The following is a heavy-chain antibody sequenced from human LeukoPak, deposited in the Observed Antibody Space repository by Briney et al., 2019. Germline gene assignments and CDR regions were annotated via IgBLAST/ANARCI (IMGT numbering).Heavy chain of an antibody. Sequence: SETLSLTCSASGGSIFSYYWSWIRQSPGKGLEWIATIYYSGSTNYNSSLKSRVTISVDTSQNQISPKLNSVTAAHTAVYYCARLRDYYYNYMDVWGKGTTVTISS. CDR3: ARLRDYYYNYMDV. J-gene: IGHJ6*03. CDR2: IYYSGST. CDR1: GGSIFSYY. V-gene: IGHV4-59*08.